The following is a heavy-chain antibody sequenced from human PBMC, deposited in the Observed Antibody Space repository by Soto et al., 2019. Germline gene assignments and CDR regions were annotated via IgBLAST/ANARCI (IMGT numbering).Heavy chain of an antibody. CDR2: ISPNNGAT. J-gene: IGHJ3*01. CDR3: ARGGEFCSTGSCNSSLGDAFDV. CDR1: GYTFSDYY. V-gene: IGHV1-2*02. D-gene: IGHD2-15*01. Sequence: QVQLVQSGAEVKKPGASMKVSCKASGYTFSDYYMHWVRQAPGQGLECMGWISPNNGATNYAQKFQDRVTMTRDASHTTAYMELSRLRSDDTAVYYCARGGEFCSTGSCNSSLGDAFDVWGQGTTVTVSS.